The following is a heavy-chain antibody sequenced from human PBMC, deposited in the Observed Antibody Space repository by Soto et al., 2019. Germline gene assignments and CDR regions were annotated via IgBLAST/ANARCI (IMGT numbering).Heavy chain of an antibody. CDR1: GFTFDDYA. J-gene: IGHJ4*02. CDR2: ISWNSGSI. Sequence: ALRLSCAASGFTFDDYAMHWVRQAPGKGLEWVSGISWNSGSIGYADSVKGRFTISRDNAKNSLYLQMNSLRAEDTALYYCAKDIYYDSSGYPDYWGQGTLVTVSS. D-gene: IGHD3-22*01. V-gene: IGHV3-9*01. CDR3: AKDIYYDSSGYPDY.